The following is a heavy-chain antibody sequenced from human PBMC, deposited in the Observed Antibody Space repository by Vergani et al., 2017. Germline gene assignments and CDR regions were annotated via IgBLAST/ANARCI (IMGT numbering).Heavy chain of an antibody. CDR1: GYTFTDYY. D-gene: IGHD4-17*01. J-gene: IGHJ4*02. CDR3: ATDLGSSFDYGDYRYDY. V-gene: IGHV1-69-2*01. Sequence: EVQLVQSGAEVKKPGATVKISCKVSGYTFTDYYMHWVQQAPGKGLEWMGLVDPEDGETIYAEKFQGRVTITADTSTDTAYMELSSLRSEDTAVYYCATDLGSSFDYGDYRYDYWGQGTLVTVSS. CDR2: VDPEDGET.